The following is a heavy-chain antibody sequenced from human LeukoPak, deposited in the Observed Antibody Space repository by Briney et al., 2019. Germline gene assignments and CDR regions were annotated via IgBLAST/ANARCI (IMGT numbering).Heavy chain of an antibody. J-gene: IGHJ4*02. CDR2: ITSSSSYI. D-gene: IGHD5-18*01. V-gene: IGHV3-21*04. CDR1: GFTFSSYN. CDR3: AKEYGYTYGEFDY. Sequence: GGSLRLSCAASGFTFSSYNMNWVRQAPGKGLGWVSSITSSSSYIYYADSVKGRFTISRDNSKNTLYLQMNSLRAEDTAVYYCAKEYGYTYGEFDYWGQGTLVTVSS.